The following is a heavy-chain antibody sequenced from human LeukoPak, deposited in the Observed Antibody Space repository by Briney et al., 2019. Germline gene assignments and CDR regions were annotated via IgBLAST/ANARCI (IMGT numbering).Heavy chain of an antibody. Sequence: GGSLRLSCAASGFTFSSYGMSWVRQAPGKGLEWVSAISGSGGSTYYADSVKGRFTISRDNSKNTLYLQMNNLRVEDTAVFYCVNGESFYGDYGFDYWGQGTLVTVSS. J-gene: IGHJ4*02. V-gene: IGHV3-23*01. CDR1: GFTFSSYG. D-gene: IGHD4-17*01. CDR3: VNGESFYGDYGFDY. CDR2: ISGSGGST.